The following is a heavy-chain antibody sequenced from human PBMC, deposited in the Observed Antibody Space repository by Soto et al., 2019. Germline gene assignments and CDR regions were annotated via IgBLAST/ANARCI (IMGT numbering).Heavy chain of an antibody. J-gene: IGHJ4*02. D-gene: IGHD2-21*01. CDR2: ITGSGGIT. Sequence: PGGSLRLSCVASGFSFSSYAMGWLRQAPGKGLEWVSGITGSGGITYYVGSVKGRFTISRDNSKNALFLQMSSLRAEDTAVYYCAKSVLPNGGARDYWGQGTLVTVSS. CDR1: GFSFSSYA. CDR3: AKSVLPNGGARDY. V-gene: IGHV3-23*01.